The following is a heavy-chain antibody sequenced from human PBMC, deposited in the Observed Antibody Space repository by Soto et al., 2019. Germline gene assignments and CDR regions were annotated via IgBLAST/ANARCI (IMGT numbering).Heavy chain of an antibody. J-gene: IGHJ4*02. CDR2: IQSDGSST. V-gene: IGHV3-74*01. CDR3: AREKAVAGTILAY. D-gene: IGHD6-19*01. Sequence: GGSLRLSCAVSGFSLSSYWMHWVRQAPGKGLVWVSRIQSDGSSTNYADSVKGRFTISRDNAKNTLYLQMDSLRVEDTAVYYCAREKAVAGTILAYWGQGTLVTVSS. CDR1: GFSLSSYW.